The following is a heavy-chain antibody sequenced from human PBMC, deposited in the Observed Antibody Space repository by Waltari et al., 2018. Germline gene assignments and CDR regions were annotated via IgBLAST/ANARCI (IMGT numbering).Heavy chain of an antibody. J-gene: IGHJ3*01. CDR1: GGSITNHKLY. V-gene: IGHV4-39*01. D-gene: IGHD5-12*01. CDR2: MSYLGAT. CDR3: ATYIGASVGTAAFDV. Sequence: QLPLQESGPGLVKSSETLSLTCSVSGGSITNHKLYWGWIRQPPGQGLEWIGTMSYLGATYSSPSLKSRVTISRDTSTNQLSLKLGSVTAADTAMYYCATYIGASVGTAAFDVWGQGTMVTVSS.